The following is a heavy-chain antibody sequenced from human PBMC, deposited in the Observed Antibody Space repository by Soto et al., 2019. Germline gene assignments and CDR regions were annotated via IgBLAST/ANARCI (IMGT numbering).Heavy chain of an antibody. CDR2: ISGSGGST. J-gene: IGHJ6*02. CDR3: AKDIVVVPAARGYYGMDV. CDR1: GFTFSSYA. Sequence: GGSLRLSCAASGFTFSSYAMSWVRQAPGKGLEWVSAISGSGGSTYYADSVKGRFTISRDNSKNTLYLQMNSLRAEDTAVYYCAKDIVVVPAARGYYGMDVWGQGTTVTVSS. V-gene: IGHV3-23*01. D-gene: IGHD2-2*01.